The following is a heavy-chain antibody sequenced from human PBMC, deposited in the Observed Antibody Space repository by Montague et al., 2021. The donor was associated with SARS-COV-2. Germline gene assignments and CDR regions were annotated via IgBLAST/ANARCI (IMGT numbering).Heavy chain of an antibody. D-gene: IGHD1-26*01. V-gene: IGHV3-33*01. CDR3: ARVVGAYYGMDV. CDR1: GFTFSSYG. J-gene: IGHJ6*02. CDR2: IWYDGSNK. Sequence: SLRLSCAASGFTFSSYGMHWVRQAPGKGLEWVAVIWYDGSNKYYADSVKGRFTFSRDNSKNTLYLQMNSLRAEDTAVYYCARVVGAYYGMDVWGQGTTVTVSS.